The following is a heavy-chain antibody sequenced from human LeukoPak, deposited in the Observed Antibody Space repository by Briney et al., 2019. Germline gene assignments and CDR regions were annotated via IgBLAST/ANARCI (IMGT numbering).Heavy chain of an antibody. D-gene: IGHD4-17*01. CDR2: VRHDGSKE. V-gene: IGHV3-30*02. CDR3: ANDGFYGDSNY. CDR1: GITFEDYG. Sequence: PGGSLRLSCAMSGITFEDYGMHWVRQPPGRGLEWVAFVRHDGSKEHYADSVKGRFTISGDTSRNSLFLQMTSVTSDDTALYYCANDGFYGDSNYWGQGTLVTVSS. J-gene: IGHJ4*02.